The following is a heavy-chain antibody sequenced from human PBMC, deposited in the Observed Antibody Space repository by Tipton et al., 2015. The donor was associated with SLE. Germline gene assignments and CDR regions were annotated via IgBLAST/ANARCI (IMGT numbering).Heavy chain of an antibody. CDR2: ISAYNGNT. Sequence: QLVQSGAEVKKPGASVKVSCKASGYTFTSYGISWVRQAPGQGLEWMGWISAYNGNTNYAQKLQGRVTMTTDTSTSTAYMELRSPRSDDTAVYYCARASYCSGGSCYPHYFDYWGQGTLVTVSS. D-gene: IGHD2-15*01. CDR1: GYTFTSYG. CDR3: ARASYCSGGSCYPHYFDY. V-gene: IGHV1-18*01. J-gene: IGHJ4*02.